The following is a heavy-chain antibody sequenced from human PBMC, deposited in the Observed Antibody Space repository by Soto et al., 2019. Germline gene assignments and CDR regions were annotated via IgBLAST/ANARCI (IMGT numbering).Heavy chain of an antibody. CDR2: ISGSGGAT. V-gene: IGHV3-23*01. CDR3: AKVNDFWGGYYTGSYFDS. D-gene: IGHD3-3*01. Sequence: EVQLLESGGGLVQPGGSLRLSCAASRFTFSSYAMSWVRQAPGKGLEWVSAISGSGGATYSADSVKGRFTISRDSSKYTLYLQMNSLRAEDTAVYYCAKVNDFWGGYYTGSYFDSWGQGTLVTVSS. CDR1: RFTFSSYA. J-gene: IGHJ4*02.